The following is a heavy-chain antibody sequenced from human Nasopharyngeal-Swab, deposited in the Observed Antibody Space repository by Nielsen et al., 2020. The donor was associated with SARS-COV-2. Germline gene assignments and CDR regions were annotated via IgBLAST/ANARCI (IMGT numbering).Heavy chain of an antibody. Sequence: GGSLRLSCKGSGYSVTSYWIGWVRQMPGKGLEWMGIIYPGDSDTRYSPSFQGQVTISADKSISTAYLQWSSLKASDTAMYYCARRGIAAAGYYFDYWGQGTLVTVSS. D-gene: IGHD6-13*01. V-gene: IGHV5-51*01. CDR2: IYPGDSDT. CDR3: ARRGIAAAGYYFDY. J-gene: IGHJ4*02. CDR1: GYSVTSYW.